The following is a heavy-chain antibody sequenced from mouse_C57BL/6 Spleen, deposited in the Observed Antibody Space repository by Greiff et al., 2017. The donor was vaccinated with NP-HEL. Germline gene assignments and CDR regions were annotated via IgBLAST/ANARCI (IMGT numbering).Heavy chain of an antibody. J-gene: IGHJ1*03. Sequence: EVKLVESGPVLVKPGASVKMSCKASGYTFTDYYMNWVKQSHGKSLEWIGVINPYNGGTSYNQKFKGKATLTVDKSSSTAYMELNSLTSEDSAVYYCARNYDVNFDVWGTGTTVTVSS. CDR3: ARNYDVNFDV. CDR2: INPYNGGT. V-gene: IGHV1-19*01. D-gene: IGHD2-4*01. CDR1: GYTFTDYY.